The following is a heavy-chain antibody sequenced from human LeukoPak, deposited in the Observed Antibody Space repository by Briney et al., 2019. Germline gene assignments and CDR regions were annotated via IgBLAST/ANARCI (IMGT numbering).Heavy chain of an antibody. V-gene: IGHV4-39*01. Sequence: PSETLSLTCNVSGGSIGTTTYYWGWLRQPPGKGLEWIGNIYYSGNTYYNPSLKSRVTISVDTSKNQFSLKLTSVTAADTAVYYCARHILGTFRRDYMDVWGKGTTVTVAS. CDR2: IYYSGNT. CDR1: GGSIGTTTYY. D-gene: IGHD2/OR15-2a*01. J-gene: IGHJ6*03. CDR3: ARHILGTFRRDYMDV.